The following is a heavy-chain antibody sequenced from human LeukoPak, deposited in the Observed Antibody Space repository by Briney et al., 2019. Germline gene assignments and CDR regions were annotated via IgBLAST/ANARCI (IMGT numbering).Heavy chain of an antibody. CDR2: TYYRSKWYN. J-gene: IGHJ3*01. V-gene: IGHV6-1*01. CDR1: GDSVSGNSTA. CDR3: ARGGQGDGYSADEAFDF. D-gene: IGHD5-24*01. Sequence: SQTLSLTCAISGDSVSGNSTAYNWIRQSPSRGLEWLGRTYYRSKWYNDHAVSVKSRITFNPDTSKNQMSLHLNSVTPEDTAVYYCARGGQGDGYSADEAFDFWGQGTMVTVSS.